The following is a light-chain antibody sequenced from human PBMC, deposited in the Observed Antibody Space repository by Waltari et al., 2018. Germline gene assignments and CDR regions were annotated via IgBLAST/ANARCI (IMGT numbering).Light chain of an antibody. CDR3: SAWDDSLNGHVI. J-gene: IGLJ2*01. CDR2: SNN. CDR1: WSNIGTNV. V-gene: IGLV1-44*01. Sequence: QSLLTQPPSASGTPGQTVTISCSGSWSNIGTNVVSWYQQLPGTAPKLLIHSNNQRPAGVPDRFSCSKAGTSASLAISGLQSADEADYYCSAWDDSLNGHVIFGGGTKLTVL.